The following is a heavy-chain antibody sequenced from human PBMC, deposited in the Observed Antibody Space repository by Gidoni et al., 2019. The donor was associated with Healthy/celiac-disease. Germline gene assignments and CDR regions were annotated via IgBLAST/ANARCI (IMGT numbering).Heavy chain of an antibody. CDR1: GGSISSYY. J-gene: IGHJ4*02. CDR2: IYYSGST. V-gene: IGHV4-59*01. CDR3: ARGVTTGEYFDY. D-gene: IGHD4-17*01. Sequence: QVQLQESGPGLVKPSETLSLTCTVSGGSISSYYWSWLRQPPGKGLEWIGYIYYSGSTNYNPSLKSRVTISVDTSKNQFSLKLSSVTAADTAVYYCARGVTTGEYFDYWGQGTLVTVSS.